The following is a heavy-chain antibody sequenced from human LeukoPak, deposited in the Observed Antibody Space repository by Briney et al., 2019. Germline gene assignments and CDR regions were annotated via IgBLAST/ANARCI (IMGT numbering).Heavy chain of an antibody. CDR1: GGSLSNSSYY. V-gene: IGHV4-39*01. D-gene: IGHD2-2*01. CDR2: IYYSGST. J-gene: IGHJ4*02. CDR3: ARHDSVVIPAAMPTNFDQ. Sequence: SETLSLTCNVSGGSLSNSSYYWGWIRQPPGKGLEWIGSIYYSGSTYYNPSLKSRVTISIDTSKNQFSLKLRSVTAADTALYYCARHDSVVIPAAMPTNFDQWGQGALVTVSS.